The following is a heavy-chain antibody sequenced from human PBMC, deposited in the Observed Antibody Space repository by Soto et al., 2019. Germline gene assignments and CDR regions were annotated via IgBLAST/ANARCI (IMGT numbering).Heavy chain of an antibody. D-gene: IGHD4-17*01. CDR2: IFSNDEK. J-gene: IGHJ2*01. CDR1: GFSLSNARMG. CDR3: ARIRGSYSDRFWYFDL. V-gene: IGHV2-26*01. Sequence: QVTLKESGPVLVKPTETLTLTCTVSGFSLSNARMGVSWIRQPPGKALEWLAHIFSNDEKSYSTSLKSRLTISKDTSKSQVVLTMTNMDPVDTATYYCARIRGSYSDRFWYFDLWGRGTLVTVSS.